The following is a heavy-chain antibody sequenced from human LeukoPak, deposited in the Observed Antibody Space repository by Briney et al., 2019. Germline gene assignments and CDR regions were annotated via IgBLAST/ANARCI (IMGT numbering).Heavy chain of an antibody. Sequence: SQTLSLTCTVSGGSISSGGYYWSWIRQPPGKGLEWIGYIYHSGSTNYSPSLKSRVTISVDTSKNHFSLKLNSVTAADTAVYYCARRSISWFDSRGRGTLVTVSS. CDR2: IYHSGST. J-gene: IGHJ5*01. CDR1: GGSISSGGYY. CDR3: ARRSISWFDS. V-gene: IGHV4-30-2*01.